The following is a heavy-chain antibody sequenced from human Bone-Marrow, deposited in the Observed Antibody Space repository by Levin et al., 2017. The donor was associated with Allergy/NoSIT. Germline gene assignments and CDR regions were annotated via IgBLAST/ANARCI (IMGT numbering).Heavy chain of an antibody. Sequence: RSGGSLRLSCAASGFSFSDYTMNWVRQAPGRGLEWVSTMSGSGGTAYYADSVRGRFTISRDNPKNTLYLHMNGLRVEDTAIYYCARSPPPSQRAYNWFDSWGQGTLVIVSS. CDR1: GFSFSDYT. CDR3: ARSPPPSQRAYNWFDS. CDR2: MSGSGGTA. J-gene: IGHJ5*01. V-gene: IGHV3-23*01.